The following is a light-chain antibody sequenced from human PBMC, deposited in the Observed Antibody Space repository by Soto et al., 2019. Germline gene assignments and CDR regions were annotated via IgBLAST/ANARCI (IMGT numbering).Light chain of an antibody. CDR3: QQFDSDHVT. J-gene: IGKJ5*01. CDR1: QGISSF. Sequence: DIQLTQSPSFLSASVGDRVAITCRASQGISSFLAWYQQKPGKAPGLLIYDASTLQSGVPSRFSGSGSGREFNLLISSLQHEDFATYYCQQFDSDHVTFGRGTLLETK. CDR2: DAS. V-gene: IGKV1-9*01.